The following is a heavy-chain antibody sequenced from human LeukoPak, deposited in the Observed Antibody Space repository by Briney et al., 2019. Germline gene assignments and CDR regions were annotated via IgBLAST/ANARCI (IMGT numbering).Heavy chain of an antibody. CDR3: ARDRAAMVPYYFDY. V-gene: IGHV1-69*16. CDR1: GGTFSSYT. CDR2: IIPILGIA. Sequence: GSSVKVSCKASGGTFSSYTISWVRQAPGQGLEWMGRIIPILGIANYAQKFQGRVAITMDESTSTAYMELSSLRSEDTAVYYCARDRAAMVPYYFDYWGQGTLVTVSS. J-gene: IGHJ4*02. D-gene: IGHD5-18*01.